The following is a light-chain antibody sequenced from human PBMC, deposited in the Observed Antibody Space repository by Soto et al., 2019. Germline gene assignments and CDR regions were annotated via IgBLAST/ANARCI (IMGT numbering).Light chain of an antibody. CDR3: QSYDSSLSGWV. Sequence: VVTQPPSVSGAPGHRVTISCTGSSSNIGAGYDVHWYQQLPGTAPKLLIYGNSNRPSGFPDRFSGSKSGTSASLAITGLRAEDEADYYCQSYDSSLSGWVFAGGTKL. J-gene: IGLJ3*02. V-gene: IGLV1-40*01. CDR1: SSNIGAGYD. CDR2: GNS.